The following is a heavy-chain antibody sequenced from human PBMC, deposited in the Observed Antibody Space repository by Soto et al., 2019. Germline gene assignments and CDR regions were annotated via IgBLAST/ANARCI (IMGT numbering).Heavy chain of an antibody. CDR3: ARVSKAYCGGECYSWWFDP. V-gene: IGHV4-31*03. J-gene: IGHJ5*02. CDR2: IYYSGST. CDR1: GGSISSGGYY. Sequence: SETLSLTCTVSGGSISSGGYYWSWIRQHPGKGLEWIGYIYYSGSTYYNPSLKSRVTISVDTSKNQFSLKLSSVTAADTAVYYCARVSKAYCGGECYSWWFDPWGQGTLVTVSS. D-gene: IGHD2-21*01.